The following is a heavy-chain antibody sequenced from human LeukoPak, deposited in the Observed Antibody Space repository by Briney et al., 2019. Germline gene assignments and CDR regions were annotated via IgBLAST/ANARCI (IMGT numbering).Heavy chain of an antibody. D-gene: IGHD2-2*01. CDR3: ARREVVPAAMTYDY. CDR1: GGSFSGYY. CDR2: INHSGST. V-gene: IGHV4-34*01. J-gene: IGHJ4*02. Sequence: SETLSLTCAVYGGSFSGYYWSWIRQPPGKGLEWIGEINHSGSTYYNPSLKSRVTISVDTSKNQFSLKLSSVTAADTAVYYCARREVVPAAMTYDYWGQGTLVTVSS.